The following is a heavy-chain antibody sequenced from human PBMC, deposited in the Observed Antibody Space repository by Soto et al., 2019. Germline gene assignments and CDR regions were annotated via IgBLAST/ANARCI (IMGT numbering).Heavy chain of an antibody. V-gene: IGHV3-23*01. CDR3: AKARGGSGWYDYYYYYGMDV. D-gene: IGHD6-19*01. CDR1: GFTFSSYA. Sequence: GGSLRLSCVASGFTFSSYAMSWVRQAPGKGLEWVSVISGSGSSTYYADSVKGRFTLSRDNSKNTLYLQMNSLRAEDTAVYYCAKARGGSGWYDYYYYYGMDVWGQGTTVTVSS. J-gene: IGHJ6*02. CDR2: ISGSGSST.